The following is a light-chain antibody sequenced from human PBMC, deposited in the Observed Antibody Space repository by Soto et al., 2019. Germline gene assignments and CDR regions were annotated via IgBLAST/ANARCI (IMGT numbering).Light chain of an antibody. J-gene: IGLJ1*01. Sequence: QSALTPPASVSGSPGQSITISCTGTSGDVGAYNYVSWYQQHPGKAPRLMIYDVSNRPSGASNRFSGSKSGNTASLTISGLQAEDEADYYCSSFTNTYSYVFGTGTKLTVL. CDR2: DVS. CDR1: SGDVGAYNY. V-gene: IGLV2-14*01. CDR3: SSFTNTYSYV.